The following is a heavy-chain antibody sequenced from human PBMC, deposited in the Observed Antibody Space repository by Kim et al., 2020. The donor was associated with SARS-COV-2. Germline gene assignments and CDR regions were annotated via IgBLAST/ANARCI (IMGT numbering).Heavy chain of an antibody. J-gene: IGHJ4*02. CDR3: ARDGIQLVAAAGLYYFDY. D-gene: IGHD6-13*01. CDR2: ISYDGSNK. Sequence: GGSLRLSCAASGFTFSSYAMHWVRQAPGKGLEWVAVISYDGSNKYYADSVKGRFTISRDNSKNTLYLQMNSLRAEDTAVYYCARDGIQLVAAAGLYYFDYWGQGTLVTVSS. CDR1: GFTFSSYA. V-gene: IGHV3-30-3*01.